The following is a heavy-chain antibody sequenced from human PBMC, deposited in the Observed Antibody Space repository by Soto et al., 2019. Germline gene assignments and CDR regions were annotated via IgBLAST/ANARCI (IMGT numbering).Heavy chain of an antibody. CDR1: GFTFSWFG. CDR2: ISSGSNTI. Sequence: EVQLVESGGGLLQPGGSLRLSCAASGFTFSWFGMNWVRQAPGKGLEWVSYISSGSNTINYAESVRGRFTISRDNAKNSLYLQMISLRDDDTAVYYCARDSSSSYYYFDYWGQGTLVTVSS. V-gene: IGHV3-48*02. CDR3: ARDSSSSYYYFDY. D-gene: IGHD3-22*01. J-gene: IGHJ4*02.